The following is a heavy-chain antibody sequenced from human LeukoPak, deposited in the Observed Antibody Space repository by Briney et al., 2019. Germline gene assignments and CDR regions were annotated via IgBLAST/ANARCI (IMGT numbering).Heavy chain of an antibody. D-gene: IGHD3-3*01. CDR1: GGSISTYY. CDR2: IYNSGST. J-gene: IGHJ4*02. V-gene: IGHV4-59*08. CDR3: ARHGGFLEWLFSFDS. Sequence: SETLSLTCSVSGGSISTYYWSWIRQPPGKGLEWIGYIYNSGSTNYSPSLKSRVTISMDTSKYQLSLQLTSVTAADTAVYYCARHGGFLEWLFSFDSWGQGTLVTVSS.